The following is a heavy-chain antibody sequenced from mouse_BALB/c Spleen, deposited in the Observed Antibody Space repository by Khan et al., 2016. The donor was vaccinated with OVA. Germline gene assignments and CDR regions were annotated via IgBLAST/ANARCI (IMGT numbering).Heavy chain of an antibody. CDR2: INPSNGYT. CDR1: GYTFTSYT. J-gene: IGHJ3*01. CDR3: VRDGAYHRTDGWFAY. D-gene: IGHD2-14*01. V-gene: IGHV1-4*01. Sequence: VKLVESGAELARPGASVKMSCKASGYTFTSYTIHWIKLRPGQGLEWIGYINPSNGYTNYNQKFKDKATLTADKSSTTAYMELSSLTSDDSALYNCVRDGAYHRTDGWFAYWGQGTLVTVSA.